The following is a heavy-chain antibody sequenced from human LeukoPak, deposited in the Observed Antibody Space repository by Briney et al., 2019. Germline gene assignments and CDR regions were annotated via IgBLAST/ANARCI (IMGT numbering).Heavy chain of an antibody. D-gene: IGHD3-10*01. J-gene: IGHJ6*03. V-gene: IGHV1-69*13. CDR3: ATSGGDYYYYSLDV. CDR1: GGTFSRYA. Sequence: SVKVSCKASGGTFSRYAISWVRQAPGQGLEWMGGIIPVLGTTNYAQTFQNKVTITADESTSTTYMELSSLTSEDTAVYYCATSGGDYYYYSLDVWGKGTPVTISS. CDR2: IIPVLGTT.